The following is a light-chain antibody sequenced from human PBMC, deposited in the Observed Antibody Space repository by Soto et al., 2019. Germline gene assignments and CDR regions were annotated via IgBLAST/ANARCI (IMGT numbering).Light chain of an antibody. CDR2: KVS. CDR1: QSLVYSDGNTY. CDR3: MQLSHVPFT. Sequence: DVVLTQSPLSSPVTLGQPASISCRSSQSLVYSDGNTYLSWLHQRPVQPPRLLIYKVSNRLSGVPDRLSGSGTGTDFTLKISSVEAEDVGVYYCMQLSHVPFTFGQGTKLEMK. J-gene: IGKJ2*01. V-gene: IGKV2-24*01.